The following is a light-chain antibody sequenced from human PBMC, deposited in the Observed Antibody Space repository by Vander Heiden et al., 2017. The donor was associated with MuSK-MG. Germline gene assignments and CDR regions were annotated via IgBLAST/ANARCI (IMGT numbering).Light chain of an antibody. CDR1: QSISSY. V-gene: IGKV1-39*01. J-gene: IGKJ4*02. Sequence: DIQMTQSPSSLSASVGDRVTITCRASQSISSYLNWYQQKPGKAPKLLIYAASSLQSGVPARFSGRGSGTDFTRTSSSMKTEDFATSYCQQSYRNPRTFGGGTKVEIK. CDR3: QQSYRNPRT. CDR2: AAS.